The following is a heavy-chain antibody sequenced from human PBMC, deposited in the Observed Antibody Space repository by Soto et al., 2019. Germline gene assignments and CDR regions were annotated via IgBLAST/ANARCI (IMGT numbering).Heavy chain of an antibody. CDR3: ARDSLRIAVLGTGRSKNNWFDP. V-gene: IGHV4-34*01. CDR1: GGSFSGYY. CDR2: IKHSGST. D-gene: IGHD6-19*01. Sequence: PSETLSLTSAVYGGSFSGYYWSWIRQPPGKGLEWIGEIKHSGSTNYNPSLKSRVTISIDTSKNQFSLKLSSVTAADTAIYYCARDSLRIAVLGTGRSKNNWFDPWGQGTLVTVSS. J-gene: IGHJ5*02.